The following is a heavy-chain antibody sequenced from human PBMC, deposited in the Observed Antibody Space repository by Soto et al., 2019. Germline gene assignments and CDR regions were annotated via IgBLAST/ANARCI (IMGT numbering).Heavy chain of an antibody. CDR3: ARDHGVAGGPFDY. V-gene: IGHV3-30-3*01. Sequence: QVQLVESGGGVVQPGRSLRLSCAASGFTFSSYAMHWVRQAPGKGLEWVAVISYDGSNKYYADSVKGRFTISRDNSKNTLYLQMNSLRAEDTAVYYCARDHGVAGGPFDYWGQGTLVTVSS. D-gene: IGHD6-19*01. J-gene: IGHJ4*02. CDR2: ISYDGSNK. CDR1: GFTFSSYA.